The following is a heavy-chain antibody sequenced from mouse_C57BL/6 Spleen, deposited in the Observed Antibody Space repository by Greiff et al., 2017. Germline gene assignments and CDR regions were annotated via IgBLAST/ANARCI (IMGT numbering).Heavy chain of an antibody. CDR1: GFTFSSYA. J-gene: IGHJ4*01. Sequence: EVHLVESGGGLVKPGGSLKLSCAASGFTFSSYAMSWVRQTPEKRLEWVATISDGGSYTYYPDNVKGRFTISRDNAKNNLYLQMSHLKSEGTAMYYCARGGYYAMDYWGQGTSVTVSS. CDR3: ARGGYYAMDY. V-gene: IGHV5-4*01. CDR2: ISDGGSYT.